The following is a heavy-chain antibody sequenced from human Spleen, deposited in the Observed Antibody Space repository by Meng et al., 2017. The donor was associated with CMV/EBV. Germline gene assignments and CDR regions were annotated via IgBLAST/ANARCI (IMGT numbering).Heavy chain of an antibody. CDR1: GYSFTNYW. CDR2: IYPGDSDT. J-gene: IGHJ2*01. CDR3: ARRLSTWYFDL. Sequence: KVSCKGSGYSFTNYWIGWVRQMPGKGLEWMGIIYPGDSDTKYSPSFQGQVTISADKSISTSYLQWSSLRASDTAMYYCARRLSTWYFDLWGRGTLVTVSS. V-gene: IGHV5-51*01.